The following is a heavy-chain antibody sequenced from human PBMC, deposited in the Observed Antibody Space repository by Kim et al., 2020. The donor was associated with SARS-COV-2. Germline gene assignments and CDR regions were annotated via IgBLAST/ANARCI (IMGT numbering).Heavy chain of an antibody. Sequence: GSLRLSCAASGFTFSSYWMHWVRQAPGKGLVWVSRINSDGSSTSYADSVKGRFTISRDNAKNTLYLQMNSLRAEDTAVYYCARDDYGGNWGWGNYYYGMDVWGQGTTVTVSS. CDR2: INSDGSST. V-gene: IGHV3-74*01. D-gene: IGHD4-17*01. J-gene: IGHJ6*02. CDR1: GFTFSSYW. CDR3: ARDDYGGNWGWGNYYYGMDV.